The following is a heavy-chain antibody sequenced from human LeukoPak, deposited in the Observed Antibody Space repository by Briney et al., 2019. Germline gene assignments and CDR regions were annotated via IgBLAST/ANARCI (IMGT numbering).Heavy chain of an antibody. CDR1: GYSISSGYY. J-gene: IGHJ4*02. CDR2: IYHSGST. CDR3: ARVRGRQDINFDY. Sequence: PSETLSLTCTVSGYSISSGYYWGWIRQPPGKGLEWIGSIYHSGSTYYNPSLKSRVTISVDTSTNQFSLKLSSVTAADTAVYYCARVRGRQDINFDYWGQGTLVTVSS. V-gene: IGHV4-38-2*02. D-gene: IGHD6-25*01.